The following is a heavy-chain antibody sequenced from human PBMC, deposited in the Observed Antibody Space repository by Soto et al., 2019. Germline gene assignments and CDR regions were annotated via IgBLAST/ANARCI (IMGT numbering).Heavy chain of an antibody. CDR1: GDTFTSYY. Sequence: QVQLGQSGAEVKRPGASVKVSCKAPGDTFTSYYLNWVRQAPGQGLEWMGVINPHGGSTKYAQKFQGRITMTRDTSRSTVYMELSSLRSDDTAIYYCARSSGGNFGIIIEGSNWFDPWGQGTLVTVSS. D-gene: IGHD3-3*01. J-gene: IGHJ5*02. CDR2: INPHGGST. CDR3: ARSSGGNFGIIIEGSNWFDP. V-gene: IGHV1-46*01.